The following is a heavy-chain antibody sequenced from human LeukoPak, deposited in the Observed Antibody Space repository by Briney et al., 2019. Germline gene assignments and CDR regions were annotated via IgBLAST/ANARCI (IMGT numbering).Heavy chain of an antibody. CDR1: GYTFTSYD. Sequence: GASVKVSCKASGYTFTSYDINWVRQATGQGLEWMGWMNPNSGNTGCAQKFQGRVTITRNTSISTAYMELSGLRSEDTAVYYCARMGSTSCSDYWGQGTLVTVSS. CDR3: ARMGSTSCSDY. CDR2: MNPNSGNT. J-gene: IGHJ4*02. V-gene: IGHV1-8*03. D-gene: IGHD2-2*01.